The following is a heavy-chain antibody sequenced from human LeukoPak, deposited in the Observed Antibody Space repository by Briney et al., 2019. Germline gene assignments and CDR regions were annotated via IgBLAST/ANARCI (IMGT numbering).Heavy chain of an antibody. J-gene: IGHJ6*02. D-gene: IGHD2-21*02. CDR2: INPNSGGT. Sequence: ASVKVSCKASGYTFTGYYMHWVRQAPGQGLEWMGWINPNSGGTNYAQKFQGRVTMTRDTSISTAYMELSRLRSDDTAVYYCAREYVVVTASIYGMDVRGQGTTVTVSS. V-gene: IGHV1-2*02. CDR1: GYTFTGYY. CDR3: AREYVVVTASIYGMDV.